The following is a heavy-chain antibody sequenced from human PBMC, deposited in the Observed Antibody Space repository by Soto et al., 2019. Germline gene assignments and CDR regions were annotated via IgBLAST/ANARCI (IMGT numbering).Heavy chain of an antibody. J-gene: IGHJ4*02. D-gene: IGHD1-26*01. CDR3: ASGGAGSGPFTWELPDH. Sequence: QMQLVQSGAEVKKTGSSVTVSCKALGNTFSYRYLHWVRQAPGQALEWMGWITPFCGDAHYAQKFQERVTLTRDRSINTAYMRMSSLRSEDTAIYFCASGGAGSGPFTWELPDHWGQGTLVTVSS. V-gene: IGHV1-45*02. CDR2: ITPFCGDA. CDR1: GNTFSYRY.